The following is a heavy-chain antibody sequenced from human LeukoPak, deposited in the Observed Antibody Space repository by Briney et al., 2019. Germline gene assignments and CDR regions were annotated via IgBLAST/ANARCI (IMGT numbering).Heavy chain of an antibody. Sequence: KPSETLSLTCTVSGGSISSRSYYWGWIRQPPGKGLEWIGSIYYSGSTYYNPSLKGRVTISTDTSRNQFSLKLSSVTAADTAVYYCASQETRYSIASTESWGQGTLVTVSS. J-gene: IGHJ4*02. CDR1: GGSISSRSYY. V-gene: IGHV4-39*01. CDR2: IYYSGST. D-gene: IGHD6-13*01. CDR3: ASQETRYSIASTES.